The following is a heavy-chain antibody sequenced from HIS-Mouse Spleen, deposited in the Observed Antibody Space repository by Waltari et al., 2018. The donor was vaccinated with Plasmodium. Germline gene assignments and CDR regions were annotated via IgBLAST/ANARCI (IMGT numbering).Heavy chain of an antibody. Sequence: QVQLQESGPGLVKPSQTLSLTCTVSRGSISSGDSYWTWLRPPPGKGLEWIGYIYSSGSTYYNPSLKSRVTISVDTSKNQFSLKLSSVTAADTAVYYCARERGYSSPGNFDYWGQGTLVTVSS. CDR3: ARERGYSSPGNFDY. D-gene: IGHD6-13*01. CDR2: IYSSGST. V-gene: IGHV4-30-4*01. CDR1: RGSISSGDSY. J-gene: IGHJ4*02.